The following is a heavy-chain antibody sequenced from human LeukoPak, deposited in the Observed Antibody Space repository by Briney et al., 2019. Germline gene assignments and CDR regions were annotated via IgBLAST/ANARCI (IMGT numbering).Heavy chain of an antibody. CDR3: ARDRFFDGACHP. CDR2: INYSGST. D-gene: IGHD3-9*01. CDR1: GASISSYY. Sequence: SETLSLTCTVSGASISSYYWRWIRRPPGKGLEWLGYINYSGSTNYNPSLKSRVTISLDLSKKQFSLKLTSVTAADTAMYYCARDRFFDGACHPWGQGILVTVSS. J-gene: IGHJ5*02. V-gene: IGHV4-59*01.